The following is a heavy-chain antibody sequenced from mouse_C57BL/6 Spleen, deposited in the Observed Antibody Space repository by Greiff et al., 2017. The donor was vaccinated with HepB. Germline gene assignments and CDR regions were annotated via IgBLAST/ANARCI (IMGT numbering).Heavy chain of an antibody. CDR3: ARHDYGLPFAY. CDR2: ISNGGGST. D-gene: IGHD2-4*01. V-gene: IGHV5-12*01. Sequence: EVKLQESGGGLVQPGGSLKLSCAASGFTFSDYYMYWVRQTPEKRLEWVAYISNGGGSTYYPDTVKGRFTISRDNAKNTLYLQMSRLKSEDTAMYYCARHDYGLPFAYWGQGTLVTVSA. J-gene: IGHJ3*01. CDR1: GFTFSDYY.